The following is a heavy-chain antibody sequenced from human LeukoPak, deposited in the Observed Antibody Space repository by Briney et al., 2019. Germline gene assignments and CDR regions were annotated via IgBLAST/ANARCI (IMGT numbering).Heavy chain of an antibody. CDR3: ARGGAYYDSSGYPNTFDY. V-gene: IGHV1-24*01. J-gene: IGHJ4*02. Sequence: ASVKVSCKVSGYTLTELSMHWVRQAPGKGLEWMGGFDPEDGETIYAQKFQGRVTITADESTSTAYMELSSLRSEDTAVYYCARGGAYYDSSGYPNTFDYWGQGTLVTVSS. D-gene: IGHD3-22*01. CDR2: FDPEDGET. CDR1: GYTLTELS.